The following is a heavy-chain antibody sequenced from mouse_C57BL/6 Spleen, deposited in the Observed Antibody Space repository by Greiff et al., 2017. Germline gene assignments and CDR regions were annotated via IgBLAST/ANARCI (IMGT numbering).Heavy chain of an antibody. CDR1: GFTFSDYY. Sequence: EVKLVESGGGLVQPGGSLKLSCAASGFTFSDYYMYWVRQTPEKRLEWVAYISNGGGSTYYPDTVKGRFTISRDNAKNTLYLQMSRLKSEDTAMYYCARPPYGYDGFAYWGQGTLVTVSA. CDR2: ISNGGGST. CDR3: ARPPYGYDGFAY. V-gene: IGHV5-12*01. D-gene: IGHD2-2*01. J-gene: IGHJ3*01.